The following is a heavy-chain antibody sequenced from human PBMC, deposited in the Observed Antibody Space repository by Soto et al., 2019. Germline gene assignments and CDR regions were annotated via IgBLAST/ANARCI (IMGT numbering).Heavy chain of an antibody. CDR3: ASEVMAGTAY. D-gene: IGHD6-19*01. CDR2: INAGNGNT. Sequence: QVLLVQSGAEERRPGASVKVSCEASGHTFTDFHIHWVRQAPGQGLEWMGWINAGNGNTEYSQKFQDRVTIIRDTYANTAYMELSSLTPEDTAVYYCASEVMAGTAYWGQGTLVTVSS. J-gene: IGHJ4*02. CDR1: GHTFTDFH. V-gene: IGHV1-3*05.